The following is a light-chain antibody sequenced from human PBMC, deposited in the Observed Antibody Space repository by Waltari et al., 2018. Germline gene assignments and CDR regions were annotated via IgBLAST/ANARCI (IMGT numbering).Light chain of an antibody. Sequence: IQMTQSPSTLSASVGDRVTMTCRASQSVSRWLAWYKQKPGKAPKLLIYKKATFESGVPSRFSGSGSGTAFSLTISSLQPDDFATYYCQHYSTYSWTFGQGTKLEIK. J-gene: IGKJ1*01. V-gene: IGKV1-5*03. CDR1: QSVSRW. CDR2: KKA. CDR3: QHYSTYSWT.